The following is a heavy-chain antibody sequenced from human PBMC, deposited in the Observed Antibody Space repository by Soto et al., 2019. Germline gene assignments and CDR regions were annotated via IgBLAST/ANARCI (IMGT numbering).Heavy chain of an antibody. V-gene: IGHV3-30*18. Sequence: GGSLRLSCAASGFTFSSYGMHWVRQAPGKGLEWVAVISYDGSNKYYADSVKGRFTISRDNSKNTLYLQMNSLRAEDTAVYYCAKDRGYYYDSSGFHDAFDIWGQGTMVTVSS. CDR2: ISYDGSNK. D-gene: IGHD3-22*01. CDR3: AKDRGYYYDSSGFHDAFDI. CDR1: GFTFSSYG. J-gene: IGHJ3*02.